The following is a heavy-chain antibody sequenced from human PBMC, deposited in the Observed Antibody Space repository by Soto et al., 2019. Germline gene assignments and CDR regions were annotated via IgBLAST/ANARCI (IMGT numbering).Heavy chain of an antibody. Sequence: QVQLVQSGAEEKKPGASVKVSCKASGYTFTSYAMHWVRQAPGQSLEWMGWINAGNGNTKYSQKCQGRVTITRDTSASTAYMELSSLRSEDTAVYYCASESYGGELDYWGQGTLVTVSS. CDR3: ASESYGGELDY. CDR2: INAGNGNT. V-gene: IGHV1-3*05. CDR1: GYTFTSYA. J-gene: IGHJ4*02. D-gene: IGHD4-17*01.